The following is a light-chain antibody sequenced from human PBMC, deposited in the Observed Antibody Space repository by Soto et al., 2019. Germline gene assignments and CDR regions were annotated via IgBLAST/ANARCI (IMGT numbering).Light chain of an antibody. CDR3: SSHAGSNNFV. CDR1: SSDVGAYTY. V-gene: IGLV2-8*01. Sequence: QSVLTQPPSASGSPGQSVTISCTGTSSDVGAYTYVSWYQQHPGKAPKLMIYGVTERPSGVPDRFSGSKSGNTASLTVSGLQTQDEAYYYCSSHAGSNNFVLGNGTKVTV. CDR2: GVT. J-gene: IGLJ1*01.